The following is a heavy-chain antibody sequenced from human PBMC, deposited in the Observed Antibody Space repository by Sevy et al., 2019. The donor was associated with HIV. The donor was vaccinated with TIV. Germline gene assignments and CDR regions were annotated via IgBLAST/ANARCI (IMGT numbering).Heavy chain of an antibody. Sequence: GGSLRLSCAASGFTFSSYGMHWVRQAPGKGLEWVAVISYDGSNKYYADSVKRRFTISRDNSKNTLYLQMNSLRAEDTAVYYCARIRFPDSYYYYYGMDVWGQGTTVTVSS. D-gene: IGHD3-3*01. V-gene: IGHV3-30*03. CDR3: ARIRFPDSYYYYYGMDV. J-gene: IGHJ6*02. CDR1: GFTFSSYG. CDR2: ISYDGSNK.